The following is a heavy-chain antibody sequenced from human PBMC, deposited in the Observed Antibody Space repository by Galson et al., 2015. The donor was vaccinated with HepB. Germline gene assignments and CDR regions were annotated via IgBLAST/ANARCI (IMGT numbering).Heavy chain of an antibody. CDR2: MDPSSGNT. V-gene: IGHV1-8*01. CDR1: GYTFISHD. CDR3: AADYYYYMDV. Sequence: SVKVSCKASGYTFISHDINWVRQATGQGLEWMGWMDPSSGNTGYAQKFQGRVTMTRDTSISTAYMELSSLRSEDTAVYYCAADYYYYMDVWGKGTTVTVSS. J-gene: IGHJ6*03.